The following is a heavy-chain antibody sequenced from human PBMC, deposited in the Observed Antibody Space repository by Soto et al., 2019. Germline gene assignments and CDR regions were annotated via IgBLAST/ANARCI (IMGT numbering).Heavy chain of an antibody. J-gene: IGHJ4*02. CDR2: IKQDGTEK. CDR3: ASVAI. V-gene: IGHV3-7*01. CDR1: GFTFSNYW. D-gene: IGHD5-12*01. Sequence: EVQLVESGGGLVQPGGSLRLSCAASGFTFSNYWMSWVRQAPGKGLEWVANIKQDGTEKNYVDSVRGRFTISRDNAKNSLDLQMNSLTAEDTAVYYCASVAIWGQGMLVTVSS.